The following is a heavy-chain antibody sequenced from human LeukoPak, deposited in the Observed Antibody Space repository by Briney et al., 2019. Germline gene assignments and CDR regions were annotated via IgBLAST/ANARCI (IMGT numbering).Heavy chain of an antibody. J-gene: IGHJ6*02. V-gene: IGHV4-59*08. CDR2: IYYSGST. CDR3: ARTSIAAPIYYYGMDV. D-gene: IGHD6-6*01. CDR1: GGSISSYY. Sequence: SETLSLTCTVSGGSISSYYWSWIRQPPGKGLEWIGYIYYSGSTNYNPSLKSRVTISVDTSKNQFSLKLSSVTAADTAVYYCARTSIAAPIYYYGMDVWGQGPTVTVSS.